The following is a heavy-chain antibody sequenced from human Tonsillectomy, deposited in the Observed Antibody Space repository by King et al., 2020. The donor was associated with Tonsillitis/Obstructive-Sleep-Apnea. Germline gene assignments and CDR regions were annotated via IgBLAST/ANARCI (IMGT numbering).Heavy chain of an antibody. Sequence: QLQESGPGLVKPSETLSLTCTVSGGSISSSSYYWDWIRQPPGKGLEWVGSIYYSGGTYYNPSLKSRVTIFVDTSKSQFSLNLRSVTAADTAVYYCARRTGGSGNWFDPWGQGTLVTVSS. V-gene: IGHV4-39*01. J-gene: IGHJ5*02. CDR2: IYYSGGT. CDR1: GGSISSSSYY. D-gene: IGHD3-10*01. CDR3: ARRTGGSGNWFDP.